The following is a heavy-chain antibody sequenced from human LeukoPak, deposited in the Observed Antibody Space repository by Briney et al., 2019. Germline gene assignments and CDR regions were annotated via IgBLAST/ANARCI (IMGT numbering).Heavy chain of an antibody. D-gene: IGHD5-18*01. CDR3: AKLVGYSYGYFDY. CDR2: ISGSGGST. Sequence: GGSLRLSCAAPGFTFSSYAMSWVRQAPGKGLEWVSAISGSGGSTYYADSVKGRFTISRDNSKNTLYLQMNSLRAEDTAVYYCAKLVGYSYGYFDYWGQGTLVTVSS. J-gene: IGHJ4*02. CDR1: GFTFSSYA. V-gene: IGHV3-23*01.